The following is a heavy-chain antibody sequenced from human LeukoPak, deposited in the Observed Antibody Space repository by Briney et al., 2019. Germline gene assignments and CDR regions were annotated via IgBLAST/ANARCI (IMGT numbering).Heavy chain of an antibody. CDR2: INHSGST. CDR1: GGSFSGYY. CDR3: ARHLSFRRYAILDGSGSYSNPAKYDY. Sequence: SETLSLTCAVYGGSFSGYYWSWIRQPPGKGLEWMGEINHSGSTNYNPSLKSRVTISVDTSKNKFSLKLSSVTAADTAVYYCARHLSFRRYAILDGSGSYSNPAKYDYWGQGTLVTVSS. V-gene: IGHV4-34*01. J-gene: IGHJ4*02. D-gene: IGHD3-10*01.